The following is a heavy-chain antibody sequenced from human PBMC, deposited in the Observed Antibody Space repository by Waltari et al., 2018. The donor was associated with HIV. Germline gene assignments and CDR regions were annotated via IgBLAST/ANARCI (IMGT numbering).Heavy chain of an antibody. V-gene: IGHV4-34*01. CDR3: AREARSGGKSPTLWYFDL. CDR2: INHSGST. J-gene: IGHJ2*01. D-gene: IGHD3-3*01. Sequence: QVQLQQWGAGLLKPSETLSLTCAVYGGSFSGYYWSWIRQPPGKGLEWIGEINHSGSTNYNPSLKSRVTISVDTSKNQFSLKLSSVTAADTAVYYCAREARSGGKSPTLWYFDLWGRGTLVTVSS. CDR1: GGSFSGYY.